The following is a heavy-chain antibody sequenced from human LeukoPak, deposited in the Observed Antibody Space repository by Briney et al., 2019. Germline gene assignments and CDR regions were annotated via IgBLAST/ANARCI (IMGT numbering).Heavy chain of an antibody. Sequence: SGTLSLTCAVSGGSISSSNWWSWVRQPPGKGLEWIGEIYHSGSTNYNPSLESRVTISVYKSKNQFSLKLSSVTAADTAVYYCASGIGEFASFDYWGQGTLVTVSS. V-gene: IGHV4-4*02. J-gene: IGHJ4*02. CDR1: GGSISSSNW. D-gene: IGHD3-10*01. CDR2: IYHSGST. CDR3: ASGIGEFASFDY.